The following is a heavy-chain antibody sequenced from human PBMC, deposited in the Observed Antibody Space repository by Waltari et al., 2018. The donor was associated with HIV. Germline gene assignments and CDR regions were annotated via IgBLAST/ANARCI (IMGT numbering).Heavy chain of an antibody. Sequence: QVQLQESGPRLVKPSQTLSVTCTVSGASVTSGEHHWTWLRLAPGWGLEWIGCIYYTGSTYYSPSLKSRLSIALDKSKNQFSLRLTSVTAADTAIYYCAREVYCSGASCSTHYFFDFWGQGILVPVSS. D-gene: IGHD2-15*01. CDR1: GASVTSGEHH. CDR3: AREVYCSGASCSTHYFFDF. V-gene: IGHV4-30-4*08. CDR2: IYYTGST. J-gene: IGHJ4*02.